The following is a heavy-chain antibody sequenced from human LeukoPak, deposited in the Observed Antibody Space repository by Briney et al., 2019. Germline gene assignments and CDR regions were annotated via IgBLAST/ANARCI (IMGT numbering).Heavy chain of an antibody. CDR2: FTGNDDRT. Sequence: GSLRLSCAASGFTVSNKYMSWVRQAPGKGLEWVSGFTGNDDRTYYADSVKGRFTISRDNSKNTLFLQMNTLRAEDTAVYFCAKDSCTSAICYTDKFYFDSWGQGTLVTVSS. CDR1: GFTVSNKY. V-gene: IGHV3-23*01. CDR3: AKDSCTSAICYTDKFYFDS. D-gene: IGHD2-8*01. J-gene: IGHJ4*02.